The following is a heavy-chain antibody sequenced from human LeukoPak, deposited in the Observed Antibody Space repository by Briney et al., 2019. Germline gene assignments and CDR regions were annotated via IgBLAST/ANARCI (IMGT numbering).Heavy chain of an antibody. CDR3: AKDRLSAPVAPRFDP. V-gene: IGHV3-23*01. D-gene: IGHD6-6*01. Sequence: GGSLRLSCAASGFTFSSYAMSWVRQAPGKGLEWVSVISGSGGRTSYADSVKGRFTISRDNSKNTLYLQMNSLRAEDTALYYCAKDRLSAPVAPRFDPWGQGTQVTVSS. J-gene: IGHJ5*02. CDR1: GFTFSSYA. CDR2: ISGSGGRT.